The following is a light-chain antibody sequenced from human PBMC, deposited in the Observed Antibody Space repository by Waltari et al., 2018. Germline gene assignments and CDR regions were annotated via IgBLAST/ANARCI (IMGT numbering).Light chain of an antibody. CDR2: AAS. V-gene: IGKV3-20*01. Sequence: EIVLTQSPGPLSLSPGGRDTLSCRASQSVDNTYLAWYQKKPGQAPRLLIFAASSSATGIPDRFSGGGSGTDFTLTISRLEPEDFAVYYCHHYGGALPNTFGQGTKLEIK. CDR3: HHYGGALPNT. J-gene: IGKJ2*01. CDR1: QSVDNTY.